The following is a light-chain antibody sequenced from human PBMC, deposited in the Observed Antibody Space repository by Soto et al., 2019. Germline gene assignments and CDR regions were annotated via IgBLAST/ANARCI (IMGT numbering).Light chain of an antibody. V-gene: IGKV3-15*01. CDR3: QQYSNWPLT. Sequence: EIVMTQSPATLSVSPWESATLSCRASQSVSSNLAWHQQKPGQAPRILMYDASTRAAGIPARFSGSGSGTEFTLTISSLQSEDFAVYYCQQYSNWPLTFGGGTKVDIK. J-gene: IGKJ4*01. CDR2: DAS. CDR1: QSVSSN.